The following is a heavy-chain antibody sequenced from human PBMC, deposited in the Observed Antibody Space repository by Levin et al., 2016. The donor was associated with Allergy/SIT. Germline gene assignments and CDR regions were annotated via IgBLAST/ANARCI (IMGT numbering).Heavy chain of an antibody. CDR2: IYYTGGT. Sequence: SETLSLTCTVSGGSISSRNYYWGWIRQPPGKGLEWIGSIYYTGGTYFSPSLKSRVTISVDTSKNHFSLKLSSVSAADTAVYYCARSTKYSGSSDADPWFDPWGQGTLVTVSS. V-gene: IGHV4-39*02. CDR3: ARSTKYSGSSDADPWFDP. CDR1: GGSISSRNYY. D-gene: IGHD1-26*01. J-gene: IGHJ5*02.